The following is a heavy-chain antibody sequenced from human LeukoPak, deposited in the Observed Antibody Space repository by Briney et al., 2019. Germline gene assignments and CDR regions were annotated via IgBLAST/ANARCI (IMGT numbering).Heavy chain of an antibody. Sequence: PGGSLRLSCAVSGFTFSEYWMNWVRQAPGKGLEWVASIRQDGGEKSYVDSVKGRFTISRDNTKNSLYLQMSSLRAEDTAVYYCARDGTAPGLYFDLWGQGTPVTVSS. CDR2: IRQDGGEK. D-gene: IGHD6-13*01. CDR1: GFTFSEYW. V-gene: IGHV3-7*01. CDR3: ARDGTAPGLYFDL. J-gene: IGHJ4*01.